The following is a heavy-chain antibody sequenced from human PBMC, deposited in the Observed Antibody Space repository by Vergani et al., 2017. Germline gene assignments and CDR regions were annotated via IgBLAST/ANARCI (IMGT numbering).Heavy chain of an antibody. Sequence: QEQLLQSGGGVVKPGGSLRLSCIGSGYTFGHFDMHWVRQAPGKGLAWVAFIRYDGSNPQYIDSVKGRFTISRDNSKDTLFVQMNGVRPEDTGTYFCAKKGGSLYYYGVDVWGQGTTITVSS. D-gene: IGHD1-26*01. V-gene: IGHV3-30*02. CDR3: AKKGGSLYYYGVDV. J-gene: IGHJ6*02. CDR1: GYTFGHFD. CDR2: IRYDGSNP.